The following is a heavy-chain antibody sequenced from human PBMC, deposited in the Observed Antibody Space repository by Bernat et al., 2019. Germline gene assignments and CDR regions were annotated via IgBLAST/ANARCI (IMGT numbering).Heavy chain of an antibody. J-gene: IGHJ4*02. Sequence: QVQLVESGGGVVQPGRSLRLSCVASGFTFRNYAMHWVRQAPGKGLEWVTIVSDDGTTKHYADSVKGRFTISRDNSKNTMFLQMDSLRADDTAVYYCARGIVGVTEVGVDYWGRGILVAVSS. CDR1: GFTFRNYA. CDR3: ARGIVGVTEVGVDY. V-gene: IGHV3-30*04. D-gene: IGHD1-26*01. CDR2: VSDDGTTK.